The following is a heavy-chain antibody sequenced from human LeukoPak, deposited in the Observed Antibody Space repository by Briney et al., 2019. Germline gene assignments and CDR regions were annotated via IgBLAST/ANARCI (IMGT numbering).Heavy chain of an antibody. Sequence: GGSLRLSCAVSGFIFDSYAMSWVRQAPGKGLEWVSLISGSGDATKYADSVMGRFTISRDNSKNTLSLQMNSLRAEDTAVYYCAKSDCSSDGCKLLNYWGQGTLVTVSS. CDR1: GFIFDSYA. J-gene: IGHJ4*02. D-gene: IGHD5-24*01. CDR3: AKSDCSSDGCKLLNY. CDR2: ISGSGDAT. V-gene: IGHV3-23*01.